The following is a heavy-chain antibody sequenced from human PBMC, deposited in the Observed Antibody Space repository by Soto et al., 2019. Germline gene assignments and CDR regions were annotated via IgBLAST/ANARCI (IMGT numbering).Heavy chain of an antibody. Sequence: ASVKVSCKASGYTFTSYGISWVRQAPGQGLEWMGWISAYNGNTNYAQKLQGKVTMTTDTSTRTAYMELRSLRSDDTAVYYCGRSVRGVYYYYYYMDVWGKGTTVTVSS. CDR1: GYTFTSYG. V-gene: IGHV1-18*01. J-gene: IGHJ6*03. CDR2: ISAYNGNT. D-gene: IGHD3-10*01. CDR3: GRSVRGVYYYYYYMDV.